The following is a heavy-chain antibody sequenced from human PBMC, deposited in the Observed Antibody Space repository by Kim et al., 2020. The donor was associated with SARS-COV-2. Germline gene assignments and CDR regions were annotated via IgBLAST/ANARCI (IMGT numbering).Heavy chain of an antibody. J-gene: IGHJ4*02. CDR3: AKTTRITMIVVVIRGYYFDY. V-gene: IGHV3-23*01. D-gene: IGHD3-22*01. CDR1: GFTFSSYA. Sequence: GGSLRLSCAASGFTFSSYAMSWVRQAPGKGLEWVSAISGSGGSTYYADSVKGRFTISRDNSKNTLYLQMNSLRAEDTAVYYCAKTTRITMIVVVIRGYYFDYWGQGTLVTGSS. CDR2: ISGSGGST.